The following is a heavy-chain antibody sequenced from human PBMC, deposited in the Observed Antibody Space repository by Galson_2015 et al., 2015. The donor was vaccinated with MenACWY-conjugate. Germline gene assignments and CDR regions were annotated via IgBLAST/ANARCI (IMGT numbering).Heavy chain of an antibody. Sequence: SGAEAQKPGESLIISCEGSGYSFTSCWSGWVRQMPGKGLDWMGIIYPGDADTRYSPSYQGQVTTSADKSISTAYMQWSSLKASVTAMYYCASLLGLTTVTPSNWFDTWGQGTLVTVSS. J-gene: IGHJ5*02. CDR1: GYSFTSCW. D-gene: IGHD4-17*01. CDR2: IYPGDADT. V-gene: IGHV5-51*01. CDR3: ASLLGLTTVTPSNWFDT.